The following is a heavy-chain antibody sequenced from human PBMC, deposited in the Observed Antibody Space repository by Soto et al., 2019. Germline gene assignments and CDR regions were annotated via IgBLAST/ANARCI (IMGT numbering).Heavy chain of an antibody. D-gene: IGHD5-18*01. J-gene: IGHJ4*02. Sequence: GGSLRLSCAASGFTFSSYAMTWVRQAPGKGLEWVANIKQDGSDRYYVGSVRGRFTISRDNAKNSLYLHMSSLRAEDTAVYYCAREGYSYGTYFDYWGQGTLVTVSS. CDR1: GFTFSSYA. V-gene: IGHV3-7*01. CDR2: IKQDGSDR. CDR3: AREGYSYGTYFDY.